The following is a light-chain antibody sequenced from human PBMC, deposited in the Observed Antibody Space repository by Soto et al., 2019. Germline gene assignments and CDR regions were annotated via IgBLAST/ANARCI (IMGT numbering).Light chain of an antibody. V-gene: IGKV3-15*01. CDR2: GAT. J-gene: IGKJ1*01. CDR1: QNVMYN. CDR3: QQYGGWPRT. Sequence: EIVLTQSPATLYVSPGGRATLSCRASQNVMYNLAWYQQKPGQAPRLLVYGATTRATDAPPRFRGSGSGTEFSLTISSLQSEDFATYYCQQYGGWPRTFGQGSRVGIK.